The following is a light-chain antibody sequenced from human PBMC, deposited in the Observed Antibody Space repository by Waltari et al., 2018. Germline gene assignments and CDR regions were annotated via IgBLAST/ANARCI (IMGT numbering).Light chain of an antibody. CDR2: DVS. Sequence: QSALTQPASVSGSPGQSITSSCTGTSSDIGTYNYVSWYQQHPGKAPKIMISDVSDRPSGVSNRVSGSKSGNTASLTISGLQAEDEADYYCVSYTGSSTLEWVFGGGTKLTVL. CDR3: VSYTGSSTLEWV. CDR1: SSDIGTYNY. J-gene: IGLJ3*02. V-gene: IGLV2-14*03.